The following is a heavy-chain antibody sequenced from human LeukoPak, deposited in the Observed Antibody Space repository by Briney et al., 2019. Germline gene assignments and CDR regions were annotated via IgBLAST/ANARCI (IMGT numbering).Heavy chain of an antibody. CDR2: IYYSGST. J-gene: IGHJ5*02. V-gene: IGHV4-31*03. Sequence: SETLSLTCTVSGGSISSGGYYWSWIRQHPGKGLEWIGYIYYSGSTYYNPSLKSRVTISVDTSKNQFSLKLSSVTAADTAVYYCARVVRNWFDPWGQGTLVTVSS. CDR1: GGSISSGGYY. D-gene: IGHD3-22*01. CDR3: ARVVRNWFDP.